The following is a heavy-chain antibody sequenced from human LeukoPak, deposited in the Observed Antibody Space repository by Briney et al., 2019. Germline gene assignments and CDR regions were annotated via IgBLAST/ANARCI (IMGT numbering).Heavy chain of an antibody. V-gene: IGHV3-23*01. Sequence: GGSLRLSCSASGFTFSDYAMNLVRQAPGAGLEWVSGISDSGASTFHADSVKGRFIISRDNTKNMVFLQMKSLRAKETAVYFCTKAVAEALELYDYWGLGTLVTVSS. CDR1: GFTFSDYA. CDR2: ISDSGAST. J-gene: IGHJ4*02. CDR3: TKAVAEALELYDY. D-gene: IGHD1-7*01.